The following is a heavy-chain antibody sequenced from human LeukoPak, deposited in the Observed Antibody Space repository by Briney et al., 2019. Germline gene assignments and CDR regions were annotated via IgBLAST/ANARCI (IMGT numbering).Heavy chain of an antibody. J-gene: IGHJ4*02. CDR3: ARASGSSGWYDRSPHFGFD. D-gene: IGHD6-19*01. CDR2: INPSGGST. CDR1: GYTFTSYY. V-gene: IGHV1-46*01. Sequence: ASVQVSCQASGYTFTSYYMHWVRQAPGQGLEWMGIINPSGGSTSYAQKFQGRVTMTRDTSTSTVYMELSSLRSEDTAVYYCARASGSSGWYDRSPHFGFDWGQGTLVTVSS.